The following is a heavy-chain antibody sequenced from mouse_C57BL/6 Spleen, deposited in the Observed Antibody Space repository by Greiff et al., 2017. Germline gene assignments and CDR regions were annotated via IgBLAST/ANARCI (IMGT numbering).Heavy chain of an antibody. CDR2: INTDNGGT. CDR3: ARRGESYFDY. Sequence: LKESGPELVKPGASVKIPCTASGFTFTDYNMDWVHQSPGKSLEWIGDINTDNGGTIYNQKFKGRATFPVDKSSNTAYMELRSLTSEDTAVYYCARRGESYFDYWGQGTTLTVSS. V-gene: IGHV1-18*01. J-gene: IGHJ2*01. D-gene: IGHD2-13*01. CDR1: GFTFTDYN.